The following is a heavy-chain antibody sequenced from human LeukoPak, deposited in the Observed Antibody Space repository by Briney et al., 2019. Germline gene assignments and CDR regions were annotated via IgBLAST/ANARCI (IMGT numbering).Heavy chain of an antibody. CDR2: IYSGGNT. D-gene: IGHD3-22*01. V-gene: IGHV3-53*01. CDR3: ARAVSSGSDPFDY. Sequence: GGSLRLSCAASGFTFSSNYMSWVRQAPGKGLEWVSVIYSGGNTYYADSVKGRFTISRDNSKNTLYLQMNSLRAEDTAVYYCARAVSSGSDPFDYWGRGTLVTVSS. J-gene: IGHJ4*02. CDR1: GFTFSSNY.